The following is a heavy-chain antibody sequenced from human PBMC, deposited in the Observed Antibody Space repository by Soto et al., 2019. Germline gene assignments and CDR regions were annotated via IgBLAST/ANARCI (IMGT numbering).Heavy chain of an antibody. CDR2: VNPDDGNT. J-gene: IGHJ4*01. Sequence: ASVKVYCKTSGYTFTTYGINWVRQAPGHGLEWMGWVNPDDGNTDYPPKFEDRVIMTTDTPTATVYMELRSLRSDDTAIYYCARDNSGPDYWGQGTLVTVSS. D-gene: IGHD5-12*01. CDR3: ARDNSGPDY. CDR1: GYTFTTYG. V-gene: IGHV1-18*04.